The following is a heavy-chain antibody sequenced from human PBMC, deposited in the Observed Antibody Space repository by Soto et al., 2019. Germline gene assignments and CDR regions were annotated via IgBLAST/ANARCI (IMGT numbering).Heavy chain of an antibody. CDR3: VRPKVGAAAGPFDY. CDR2: IYPGDFQT. J-gene: IGHJ4*02. CDR1: GYSFTNLW. Sequence: GESLKISCKASGYSFTNLWIGWVRQMPGKGLEWIGIIYPGDFQTRYSPSFEGQVTISADKSITTAYLHWSSLKASDTAMYFCVRPKVGAAAGPFDYWGRGTPVTVSS. V-gene: IGHV5-51*01. D-gene: IGHD6-13*01.